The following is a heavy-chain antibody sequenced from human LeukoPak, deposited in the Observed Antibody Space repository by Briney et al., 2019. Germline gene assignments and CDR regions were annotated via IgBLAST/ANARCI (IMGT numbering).Heavy chain of an antibody. CDR3: ARDGSSGWYGNDAFDI. CDR2: IKQDGSEK. J-gene: IGHJ3*02. V-gene: IGHV3-7*01. CDR1: GFTFSSYW. Sequence: GGSLRLSCAASGFTFSSYWMSWVRQAPGKGLEWVARIKQDGSEKYYVDSVKGRFTISRDNAKNSLYLQMNSLRAEDTAVYYCARDGSSGWYGNDAFDIWGQGTMVTVSS. D-gene: IGHD6-19*01.